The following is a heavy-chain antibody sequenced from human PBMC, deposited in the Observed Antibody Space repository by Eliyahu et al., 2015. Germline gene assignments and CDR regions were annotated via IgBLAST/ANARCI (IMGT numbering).Heavy chain of an antibody. CDR3: ARVIQGGDAFDI. CDR2: IGTAGDT. D-gene: IGHD2-15*01. V-gene: IGHV3-13*01. Sequence: EVQLVESGGGLVQPGGSLXLXCAASGFTFSSYDMPWVRQATGKGLEWVSAIGTAGDTYYPGSVKGRFTISRENAKNSLYLQMNSLRAGDTAVYYCARVIQGGDAFDIWGQGTMVTVSS. CDR1: GFTFSSYD. J-gene: IGHJ3*02.